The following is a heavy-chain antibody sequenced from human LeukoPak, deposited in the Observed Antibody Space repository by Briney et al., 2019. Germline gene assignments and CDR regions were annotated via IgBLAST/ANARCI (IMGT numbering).Heavy chain of an antibody. CDR2: IIPIFGTA. CDR3: ARGYPTEYCSSTSCYATASFYDFWSGYYPNWFDP. V-gene: IGHV1-69*13. D-gene: IGHD2-2*01. J-gene: IGHJ5*02. Sequence: ASVKVSCKASGGTFSSYAISWVRQAPGQGLEWMGGIIPIFGTANYAQKFQGRVTITADESTSTAYMELSSLRSEDTAVYYCARGYPTEYCSSTSCYATASFYDFWSGYYPNWFDPWGQGTLVTVSS. CDR1: GGTFSSYA.